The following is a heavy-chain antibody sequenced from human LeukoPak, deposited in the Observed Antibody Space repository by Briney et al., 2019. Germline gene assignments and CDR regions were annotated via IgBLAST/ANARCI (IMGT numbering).Heavy chain of an antibody. CDR1: GVSFSGYY. CDR2: INHSGST. Sequence: SETLSLTCAVYGVSFSGYYWSWLRQPPGKGLEWIGEINHSGSTNYNPSLKRRVTMSVDTSKNQCSLKLSSVTAADTAVYYCARGAGMSPAATTYYYYMDVWGKGTTGTASS. V-gene: IGHV4-34*01. D-gene: IGHD2-2*01. J-gene: IGHJ6*03. CDR3: ARGAGMSPAATTYYYYMDV.